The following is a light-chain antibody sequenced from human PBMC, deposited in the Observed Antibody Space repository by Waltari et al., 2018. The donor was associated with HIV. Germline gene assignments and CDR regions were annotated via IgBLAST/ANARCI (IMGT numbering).Light chain of an antibody. V-gene: IGLV1-47*01. CDR3: STWDNSLSHWV. Sequence: QSVVTQPPSASGTPGQNISISCSGDISNLGGNFVYWYQQRPGTAPRLLLYRNDQRPSWAPERFSGSKSATSASLAISGLRSEDEADYHCSTWDNSLSHWVFGGGTKVTVL. CDR1: ISNLGGNF. J-gene: IGLJ3*02. CDR2: RND.